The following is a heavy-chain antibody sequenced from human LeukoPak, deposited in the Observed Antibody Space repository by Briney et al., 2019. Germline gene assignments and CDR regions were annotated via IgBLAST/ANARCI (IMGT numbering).Heavy chain of an antibody. J-gene: IGHJ6*04. CDR2: ISSSGSTI. CDR1: GFTFSSYE. Sequence: GGSLRLSCAASGFTFSSYEMNWVRQAPGKGLEWVSYISSSGSTIYYADSVKGRFTISRDNAKNSLYLQMNSLTAEDTAVYYCAELGITLIGGVWGKGTTVTSSS. V-gene: IGHV3-48*03. CDR3: AELGITLIGGV. D-gene: IGHD3-10*02.